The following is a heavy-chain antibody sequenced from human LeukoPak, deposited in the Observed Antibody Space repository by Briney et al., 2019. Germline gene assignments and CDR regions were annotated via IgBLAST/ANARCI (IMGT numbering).Heavy chain of an antibody. D-gene: IGHD3/OR15-3a*01. Sequence: PGGSLRLSCAASGFTFSDYYMSWVRQAPGKGLEWAANINQDGSQRFYVDSVKGRFTISRDNAKNPLFLQMDGLRVEDTAVYYCARWTGSFDPWGQGTLVTVSS. CDR3: ARWTGSFDP. J-gene: IGHJ5*02. CDR1: GFTFSDYY. CDR2: INQDGSQR. V-gene: IGHV3-7*04.